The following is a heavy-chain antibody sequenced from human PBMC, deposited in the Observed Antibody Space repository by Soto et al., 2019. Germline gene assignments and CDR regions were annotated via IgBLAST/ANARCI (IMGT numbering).Heavy chain of an antibody. D-gene: IGHD3-3*01. CDR1: GGTFSSYA. CDR2: INPIFGTA. J-gene: IGHJ6*02. CDR3: ATVITIFGVVIPVDGMDV. V-gene: IGHV1-69*01. Sequence: QVQLVQSGAEVKKPGSSVKVSCKASGGTFSSYAISWVRQAPGQGLEWMGGINPIFGTANYAQKFQGRVTITADESTSTAYMELSSLRSEDTAVYYCATVITIFGVVIPVDGMDVWGQGTTVTVSS.